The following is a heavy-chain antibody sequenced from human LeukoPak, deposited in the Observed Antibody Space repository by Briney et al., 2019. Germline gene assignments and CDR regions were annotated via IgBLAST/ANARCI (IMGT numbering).Heavy chain of an antibody. J-gene: IGHJ4*02. V-gene: IGHV1-69*05. Sequence: SVKVSCKASGGTFSSYAISWVRQAPGQGLEWMGRIIPIFGTANYAQKFQGRVTITTDESTSTAYMELSSLRSEDTAVYYCARDRSYYNSSGFLDYWGQGTLVTVSS. D-gene: IGHD3-22*01. CDR1: GGTFSSYA. CDR2: IIPIFGTA. CDR3: ARDRSYYNSSGFLDY.